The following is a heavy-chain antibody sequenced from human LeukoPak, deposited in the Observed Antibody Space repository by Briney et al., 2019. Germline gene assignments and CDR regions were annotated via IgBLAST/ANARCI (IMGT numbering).Heavy chain of an antibody. V-gene: IGHV1-69*05. CDR3: ARDYDSSGYVGVENWFDP. Sequence: SVKVSCKASGYTFTGYYMHWVRQAPGQGLEWMGGIIPIFGTANYAQKFQGRVTITTDESTSTAYMELSSLRSEDTAVYYCARDYDSSGYVGVENWFDPWGQGTLVTVSS. D-gene: IGHD3-22*01. CDR2: IIPIFGTA. CDR1: GYTFTGYY. J-gene: IGHJ5*02.